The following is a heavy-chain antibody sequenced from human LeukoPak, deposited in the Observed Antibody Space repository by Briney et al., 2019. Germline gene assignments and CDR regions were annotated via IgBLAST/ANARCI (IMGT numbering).Heavy chain of an antibody. Sequence: ASVKVSCKASGYTFTSYDINWVRQATGQGLEWMGWMNPNSGNTGYAQKFQGRGTMTRNTSISTAYMELSSLRSEDTAVYYCARGTRYCSGGSCYPKNWFDPWGQGTLVTVSS. CDR1: GYTFTSYD. J-gene: IGHJ5*02. D-gene: IGHD2-15*01. CDR2: MNPNSGNT. CDR3: ARGTRYCSGGSCYPKNWFDP. V-gene: IGHV1-8*01.